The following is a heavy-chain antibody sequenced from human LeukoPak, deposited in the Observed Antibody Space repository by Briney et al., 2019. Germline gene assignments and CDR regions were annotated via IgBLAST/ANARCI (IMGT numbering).Heavy chain of an antibody. CDR1: GFTFSNYA. CDR2: ISGSGGST. D-gene: IGHD3-10*01. J-gene: IGHJ4*02. CDR3: AKGGFYYGSGTTPTDY. V-gene: IGHV3-23*01. Sequence: GGSLRLSCAASGFTFSNYAMSWVRQAPGKGLEWVSAISGSGGSTYYADSVKGRITISRDNPKNTLYVQMNSLRAEDTAVYYCAKGGFYYGSGTTPTDYWGQGTLVTVSS.